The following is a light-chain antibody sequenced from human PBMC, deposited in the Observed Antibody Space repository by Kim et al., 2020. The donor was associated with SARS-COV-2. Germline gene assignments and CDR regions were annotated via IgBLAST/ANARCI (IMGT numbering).Light chain of an antibody. CDR1: SSNIGAGYD. V-gene: IGLV1-40*01. Sequence: QRVTISCTGSSSNIGAGYDVHWYQQLPGTAPKLLIYGNSNRPSGVPDRFSGSKSGTSASLAITGLQAEDEADYYCQSYDSSLSGWVFSGGTKLTVL. CDR2: GNS. J-gene: IGLJ3*02. CDR3: QSYDSSLSGWV.